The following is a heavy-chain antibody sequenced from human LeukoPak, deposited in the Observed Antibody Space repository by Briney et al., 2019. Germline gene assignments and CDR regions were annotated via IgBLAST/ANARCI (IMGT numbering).Heavy chain of an antibody. D-gene: IGHD2-21*01. J-gene: IGHJ4*02. CDR1: GFTFSTYS. CDR3: ARDASGGDYFDY. CDR2: ISSSSGYI. V-gene: IGHV3-21*01. Sequence: GWSLRLSCAASGFTFSTYSMNWVRQAPGKGLEWVSCISSSSGYIYYADSVKGRFTISRDNAKNSLYLQMNSLRAEDTAVYYCARDASGGDYFDYWGQGTLVTVSS.